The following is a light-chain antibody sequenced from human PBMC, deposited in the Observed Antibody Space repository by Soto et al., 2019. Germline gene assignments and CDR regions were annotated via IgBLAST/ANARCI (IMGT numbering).Light chain of an antibody. CDR3: SSYTSSSTLDV. V-gene: IGLV2-14*01. J-gene: IGLJ1*01. Sequence: QSVLTQPASVSGSPGQSITISCTGTSSDVGGYNYVSWYQQHPGKAPKLMIYDVSNRPSGVSNRFSGSKSGNTASLTISGLQAEDEADYCCSSYTSSSTLDVFGTGTKATVL. CDR2: DVS. CDR1: SSDVGGYNY.